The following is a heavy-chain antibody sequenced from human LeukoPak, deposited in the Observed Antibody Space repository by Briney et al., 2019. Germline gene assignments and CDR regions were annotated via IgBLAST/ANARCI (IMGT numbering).Heavy chain of an antibody. Sequence: GGSLRLSCAASGFTFRSYALSWVGQPPGKGLDWVYAISGSGGSTYYAESVKGRFTISRDNSKNTLYLQMNSLRAEDTAVYYCAKDTVAYYYDSSGYSPFDYWGQGTLVTLSS. CDR3: AKDTVAYYYDSSGYSPFDY. CDR1: GFTFRSYA. D-gene: IGHD3-22*01. V-gene: IGHV3-23*01. J-gene: IGHJ4*02. CDR2: ISGSGGST.